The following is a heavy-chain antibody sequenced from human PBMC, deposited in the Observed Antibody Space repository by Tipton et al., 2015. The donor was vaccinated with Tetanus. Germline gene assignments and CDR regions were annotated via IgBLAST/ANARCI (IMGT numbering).Heavy chain of an antibody. CDR1: GFTFSAYA. V-gene: IGHV3-23*01. CDR2: ISGTGFSP. D-gene: IGHD3-16*02. CDR3: AKSRLGELSFSGLDS. J-gene: IGHJ4*02. Sequence: SLRLSCVASGFTFSAYAMSWVRQAPGKGLQWVSSISGTGFSPYYADSVKGRFTISKDKAKNTLYLQMNSLRAEDTALYLCAKSRLGELSFSGLDSWGQGALVTVSS.